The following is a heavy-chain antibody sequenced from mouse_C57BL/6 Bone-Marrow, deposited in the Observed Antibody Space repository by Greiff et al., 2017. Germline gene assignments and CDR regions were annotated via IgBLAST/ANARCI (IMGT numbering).Heavy chain of an antibody. CDR2: IDPSDSYT. CDR3: ARSDEYPFAY. CDR1: GYTFPSYW. V-gene: IGHV1-69*01. D-gene: IGHD2-10*02. J-gene: IGHJ3*01. Sequence: VQLQRPGAERLMPGPSVNRSGKASGYTFPSYWIHWGKQRPGQGLGGIGKIDPSDSYTNYNQKFKGKSTLTVDKSSSTAYMQLSSLTSEDSAVYYCARSDEYPFAYWGQGTLLTVSS.